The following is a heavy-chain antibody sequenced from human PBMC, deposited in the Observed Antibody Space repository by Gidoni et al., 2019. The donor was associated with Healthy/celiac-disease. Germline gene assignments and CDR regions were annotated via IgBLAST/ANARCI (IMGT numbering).Heavy chain of an antibody. D-gene: IGHD7-27*01. CDR2: IYPGDSDT. CDR3: ARQDGEATLDY. J-gene: IGHJ4*02. V-gene: IGHV5-51*01. Sequence: EVQLVRSGAEVTKRGETLKISCKGSGYRFTSYWIGWMRQMPGTGLEWMGIIYPGDSDTRYSPSFQGQVTISADKSISTAYLQWSSLKASDTAMYYCARQDGEATLDYWGQGTLVTVSS. CDR1: GYRFTSYW.